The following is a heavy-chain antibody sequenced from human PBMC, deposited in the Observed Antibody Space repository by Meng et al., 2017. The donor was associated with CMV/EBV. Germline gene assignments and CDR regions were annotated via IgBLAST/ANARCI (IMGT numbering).Heavy chain of an antibody. J-gene: IGHJ6*02. CDR1: VGTFSSYA. D-gene: IGHD4-11*01. CDR2: IIPILGIA. Sequence: SSVQVSCKASVGTFSSYAISWVRQAPGQGLEWMGGIIPILGIANCAQKFQGRVTLTADKSTSTAYMELSSLRTEDTAVYYCARSTVTRRGPGAPNYYYYGMDVWGQGTTVTVSS. V-gene: IGHV1-69*10. CDR3: ARSTVTRRGPGAPNYYYYGMDV.